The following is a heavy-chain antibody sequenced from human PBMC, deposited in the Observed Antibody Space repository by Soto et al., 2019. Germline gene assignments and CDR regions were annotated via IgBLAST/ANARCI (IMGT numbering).Heavy chain of an antibody. Sequence: QVQLQESGPGLVKPSQTLSLTCTVSGGSISSGAHYWSWIRQQPGKGLEWIGYIYYSGSTYYNTALKSRVNISLDTSQDQFSLMVSPVTAADTAVYYCAMLQEEWLSSTSYPYDYMDFWGKGTTVTVS. CDR1: GGSISSGAHY. J-gene: IGHJ6*03. CDR3: AMLQEEWLSSTSYPYDYMDF. V-gene: IGHV4-31*03. CDR2: IYYSGST. D-gene: IGHD3-3*01.